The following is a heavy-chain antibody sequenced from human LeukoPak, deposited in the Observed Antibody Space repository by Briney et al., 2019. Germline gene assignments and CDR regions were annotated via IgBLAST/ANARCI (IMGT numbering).Heavy chain of an antibody. Sequence: GGFLRLSCAASGFTFSNAWMSWVRQAPGKGLEWVGRIKSKADGGTTEYAAPVKGRFTISRDDSKNTVYLQMNSLKTEDTAVYYCTTEGLPGSFDYWGQGTLVTVSS. D-gene: IGHD4-11*01. CDR1: GFTFSNAW. CDR3: TTEGLPGSFDY. J-gene: IGHJ4*02. CDR2: IKSKADGGTT. V-gene: IGHV3-15*01.